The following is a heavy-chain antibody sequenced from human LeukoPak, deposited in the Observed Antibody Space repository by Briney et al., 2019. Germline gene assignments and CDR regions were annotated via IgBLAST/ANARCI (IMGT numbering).Heavy chain of an antibody. CDR2: ISGSGGCT. D-gene: IGHD2-15*01. Sequence: GGSLRLSCAACGITFSSYAMSWVRQAPGKGLKWVSAISGSGGCTYYADSVKGRFTISRDNSKNTLYLQMNSLRAEDTAVYYCAKDARTDYSSGGSCYRIDWFDPWGQGTLVTVSS. CDR3: AKDARTDYSSGGSCYRIDWFDP. CDR1: GITFSSYA. V-gene: IGHV3-23*01. J-gene: IGHJ5*02.